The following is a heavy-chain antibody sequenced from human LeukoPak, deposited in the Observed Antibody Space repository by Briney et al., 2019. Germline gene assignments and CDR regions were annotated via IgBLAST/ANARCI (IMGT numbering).Heavy chain of an antibody. V-gene: IGHV4-4*07. Sequence: SETLSLTCTVAGGSISSYYWSLIRQPAGKGLEWIGRIYTSGSTNYNPSLKSRVTMSVDTSKNQFSLKLSSVTAADTAVYYCARDAYDVVATLGTNWFDPWGQGTLVTVSS. CDR1: GGSISSYY. J-gene: IGHJ5*02. D-gene: IGHD5-12*01. CDR3: ARDAYDVVATLGTNWFDP. CDR2: IYTSGST.